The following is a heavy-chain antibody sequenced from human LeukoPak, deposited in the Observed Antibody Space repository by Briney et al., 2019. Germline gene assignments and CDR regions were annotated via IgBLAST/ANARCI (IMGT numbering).Heavy chain of an antibody. Sequence: PGESLEISCKGSGYIFANYWIAWVRQMPGKGLEWMGIIYPDDSDTRYSPSFQGQVTISADKSIATAYLQWSSLKASDTAMYYCARPVEMATSPFDYWGQGTLVTVSS. CDR3: ARPVEMATSPFDY. J-gene: IGHJ4*02. CDR1: GYIFANYW. D-gene: IGHD5-24*01. CDR2: IYPDDSDT. V-gene: IGHV5-51*01.